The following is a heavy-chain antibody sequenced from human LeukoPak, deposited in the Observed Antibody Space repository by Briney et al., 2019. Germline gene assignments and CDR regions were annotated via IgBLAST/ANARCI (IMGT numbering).Heavy chain of an antibody. CDR2: ISGSGDST. CDR3: AKGPRGDCSGGSCPGDS. D-gene: IGHD2-15*01. V-gene: IGHV3-23*01. CDR1: GFTFSSYA. J-gene: IGHJ4*02. Sequence: QSGGSLRLSCAASGFTFSSYAMSWARQAPGKGLEWVSTISGSGDSTYYADSVKGRFTISRDNSKNTLYVQIKSLRADDTAVYYCAKGPRGDCSGGSCPGDSWGQGTLVTVSS.